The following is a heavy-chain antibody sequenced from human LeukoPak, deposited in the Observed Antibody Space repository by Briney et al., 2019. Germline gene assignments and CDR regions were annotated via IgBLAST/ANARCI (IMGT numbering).Heavy chain of an antibody. J-gene: IGHJ4*02. CDR1: GFTFSSYG. D-gene: IGHD3-3*01. V-gene: IGHV3-33*06. Sequence: PGGSLRLSCAASGFTFSSYGMHWVRQAPGKGLEWVAVILSDGSKEFYTDSVKGRFTISRDNSKNTLYLQMNSLRAEDTAVYYCAKIKTDFWSGYYPGYYFDYWGQGTLVTVSS. CDR3: AKIKTDFWSGYYPGYYFDY. CDR2: ILSDGSKE.